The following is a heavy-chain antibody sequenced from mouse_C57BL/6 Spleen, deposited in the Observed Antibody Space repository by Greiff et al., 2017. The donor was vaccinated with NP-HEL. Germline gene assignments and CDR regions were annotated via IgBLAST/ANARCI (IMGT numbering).Heavy chain of an antibody. Sequence: VQLQQSGAELVRPGASVKLSCTASGFNIKDDYMHWVKQRPEQGLEWIGWIDPENGDTEYASKFQGKATITADTSSNTAYLQLSSLTSEDTAVYYCTTFSGGYWGQGTTLTVSS. CDR3: TTFSGGY. V-gene: IGHV14-4*01. J-gene: IGHJ2*01. CDR1: GFNIKDDY. CDR2: IDPENGDT.